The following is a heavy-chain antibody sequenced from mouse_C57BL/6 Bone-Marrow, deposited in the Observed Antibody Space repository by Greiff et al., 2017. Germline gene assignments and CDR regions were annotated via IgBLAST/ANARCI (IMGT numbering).Heavy chain of an antibody. Sequence: EVKLQESGPGLAKPSQTLSLTCSVTGYSITSDYWNWIRKFPGNKPEYMGYISYSGSTYYNPSLKSRISITRDTSKNQYYLQLNSVTTEDTATYYCARYYYGSSYDWYFDVWGTGTTVTVSS. CDR2: ISYSGST. CDR3: ARYYYGSSYDWYFDV. CDR1: GYSITSDY. J-gene: IGHJ1*03. D-gene: IGHD1-1*01. V-gene: IGHV3-8*01.